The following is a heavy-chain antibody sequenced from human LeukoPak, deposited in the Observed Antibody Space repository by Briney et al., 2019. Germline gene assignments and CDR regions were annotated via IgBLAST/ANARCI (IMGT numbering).Heavy chain of an antibody. Sequence: GGSLRLSCAASGFTFSSYAMSWVRQAPGKGLEWVAVISYDGSNKYYADSVKGRFTISRDDSKNTLYLQMNSLRAEDTAVYYCAKDRDYYGSLRAFDIWGQGTVVTVSS. CDR3: AKDRDYYGSLRAFDI. J-gene: IGHJ3*02. CDR1: GFTFSSYA. D-gene: IGHD3-10*01. CDR2: ISYDGSNK. V-gene: IGHV3-30*18.